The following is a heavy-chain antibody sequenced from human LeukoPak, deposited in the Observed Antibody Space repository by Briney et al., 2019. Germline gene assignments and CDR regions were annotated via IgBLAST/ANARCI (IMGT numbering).Heavy chain of an antibody. CDR3: AHTPSPRVVLAPNWFDP. V-gene: IGHV2-5*02. D-gene: IGHD2-2*01. J-gene: IGHJ5*02. Sequence: SGPTLVKPTQTLTLTCSFSGFSLTTSGVGVGWIRQPPGKALQWLALIYWDDDKRYSPSLRSRLTITKDTSKNQVVLTMTNMDPVDTATYHCAHTPSPRVVLAPNWFDPWGQGTLVTVSS. CDR2: IYWDDDK. CDR1: GFSLTTSGVG.